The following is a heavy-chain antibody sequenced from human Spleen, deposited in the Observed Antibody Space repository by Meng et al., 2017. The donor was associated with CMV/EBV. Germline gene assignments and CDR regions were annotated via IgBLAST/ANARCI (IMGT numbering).Heavy chain of an antibody. V-gene: IGHV4-34*01. J-gene: IGHJ4*02. CDR2: INHSGST. CDR3: ARSGRFDY. Sequence: QVQLQQWGEGLLKPSGTLSLTCAVYGGSFSGYYWSWIRQPPGKGLEWIGEINHSGSTNYNPSLKSRVTISVDTSKNQFSLKLSSVTAADTAVYYCARSGRFDYWGQGTLVTVSS. D-gene: IGHD1-14*01. CDR1: GGSFSGYY.